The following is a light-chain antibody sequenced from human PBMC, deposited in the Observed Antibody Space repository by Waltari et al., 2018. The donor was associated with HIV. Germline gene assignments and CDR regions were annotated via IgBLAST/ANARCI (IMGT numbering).Light chain of an antibody. J-gene: IGLJ3*02. CDR3: ATWDDSLSSWL. Sequence: QSVLTQPPSASGTPGQRVTISCSGSSSNVVPTYVNWYKQLPGTAPELVIYHNIQRPLGVTDRFSGSKSGTSASLAISGLRSEDEADYYCATWDDSLSSWLFGGGTRLSVL. CDR1: SSNVVPTY. CDR2: HNI. V-gene: IGLV1-47*01.